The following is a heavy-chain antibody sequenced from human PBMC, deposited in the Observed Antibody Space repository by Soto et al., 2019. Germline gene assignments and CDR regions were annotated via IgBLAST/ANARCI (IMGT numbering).Heavy chain of an antibody. Sequence: QVKLVQSGAEVKKPGASVKVSCKASGYTFTRSGISWVRQAPGQGLEWMGWISTYNGDTNYAQKFQGRVTMTTDTSTRTAYMELRSLRSDDTAVYYCAREGVAPYYYSGMDVWGQGTTVTVSS. D-gene: IGHD5-12*01. CDR3: AREGVAPYYYSGMDV. CDR2: ISTYNGDT. CDR1: GYTFTRSG. V-gene: IGHV1-18*01. J-gene: IGHJ6*02.